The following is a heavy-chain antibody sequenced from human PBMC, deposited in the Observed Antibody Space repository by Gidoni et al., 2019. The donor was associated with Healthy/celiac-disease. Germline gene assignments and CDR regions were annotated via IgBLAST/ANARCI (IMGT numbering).Heavy chain of an antibody. D-gene: IGHD1-26*01. CDR1: GGTFSSYA. CDR2: IIPIFGTA. V-gene: IGHV1-69*01. CDR3: AREYSGRRTFDY. Sequence: QVQLVQSGAEVKKPGSSVKVSCKASGGTFSSYAIRGVRPAPGQGLEWMGGIIPIFGTANFAQKFQGRVTITADESTSTAYLELSSLRSEDTAVYYCAREYSGRRTFDYWGQGTLVTVSS. J-gene: IGHJ4*02.